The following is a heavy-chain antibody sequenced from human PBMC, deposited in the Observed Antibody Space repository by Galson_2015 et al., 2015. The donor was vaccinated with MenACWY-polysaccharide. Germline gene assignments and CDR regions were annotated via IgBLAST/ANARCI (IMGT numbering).Heavy chain of an antibody. D-gene: IGHD3-22*01. CDR3: ARVGYYDSSGYSLNAFDI. Sequence: SVKVSCKASGYSFSGYDINWVRQTTGQGLEWMGWMNPNSGNTGYAQKFQGRVTMTRNTSISTAYMELSSLRSEDTAVYYCARVGYYDSSGYSLNAFDIWGQGTMVTVSS. V-gene: IGHV1-8*01. CDR2: MNPNSGNT. J-gene: IGHJ3*02. CDR1: GYSFSGYD.